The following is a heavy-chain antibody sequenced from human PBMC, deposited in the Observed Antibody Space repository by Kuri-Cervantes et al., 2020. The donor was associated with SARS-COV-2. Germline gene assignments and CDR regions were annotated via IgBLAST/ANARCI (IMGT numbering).Heavy chain of an antibody. CDR3: ARGQGVAVPVALLVFLGYYMDV. CDR2: IYTSGST. CDR1: GGSISSYY. V-gene: IGHV4-4*07. D-gene: IGHD2-15*01. J-gene: IGHJ6*03. Sequence: GSLRLSCTVSGGSISSYYWSWIRQPAGKGLEWIGRIYTSGSTNYNPSLKSRVTISVDTSKNQFSLKLSSVIAADTAVYFCARGQGVAVPVALLVFLGYYMDVWGKGTTVTVSS.